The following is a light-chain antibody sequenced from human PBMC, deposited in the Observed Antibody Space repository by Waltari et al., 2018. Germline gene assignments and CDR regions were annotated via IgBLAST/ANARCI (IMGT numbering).Light chain of an antibody. CDR3: MQGTHWPYT. CDR2: RVS. J-gene: IGKJ2*01. Sequence: DVVMTQSPLSLPVTPGQAASISCKSSQSLVHSDGNTHLNWFQQRPGQSPRRRIYRVSTRDAGVPDRFSGSGSGTDFTLKISRVEAEDVGVYYCMQGTHWPYTFGQGTKLDIK. CDR1: QSLVHSDGNTH. V-gene: IGKV2-30*02.